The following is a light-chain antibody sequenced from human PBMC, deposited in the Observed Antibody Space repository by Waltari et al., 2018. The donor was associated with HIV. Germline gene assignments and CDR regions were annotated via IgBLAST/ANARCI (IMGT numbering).Light chain of an antibody. CDR3: QSYDSSLSGSV. CDR1: SSNLGARFD. J-gene: IGLJ3*02. Sequence: QSVLTQPPSVSGAPGQRVTISCPGSSSNLGARFDVHWSQQLPGTAPKLLIYGNNNRPSGVPDRFSGSKSGTSASLAITGLQAEDEADYYCQSYDSSLSGSVFGGGTKLTVL. V-gene: IGLV1-40*01. CDR2: GNN.